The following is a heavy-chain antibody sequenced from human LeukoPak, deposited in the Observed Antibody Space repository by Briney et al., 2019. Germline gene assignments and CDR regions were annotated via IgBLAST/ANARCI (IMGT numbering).Heavy chain of an antibody. CDR1: GYTFTDYY. D-gene: IGHD5-24*01. J-gene: IGHJ5*02. CDR3: ATTERWLQFA. Sequence: ASVKVSCKVSGYTFTDYYMHWVQQAPGKGLEWMGLVDPEDGETIYAEKFQGRVTITADTSTDTAYMELSSLRSEDTAVHYCATTERWLQFAWGQGTLVTVSS. CDR2: VDPEDGET. V-gene: IGHV1-69-2*01.